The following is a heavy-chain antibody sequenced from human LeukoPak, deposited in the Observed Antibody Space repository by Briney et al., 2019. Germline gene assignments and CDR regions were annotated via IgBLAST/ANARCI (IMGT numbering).Heavy chain of an antibody. J-gene: IGHJ3*02. CDR1: GYTFTGYY. V-gene: IGHV1-2*04. CDR3: AISQPSSGPTEDAFDI. D-gene: IGHD6-19*01. Sequence: ASVKVSCKASGYTFTGYYMHWVRQAPGQGLEWMGWINPNSGGTNYAQKFQGWVTMTRDTSISTAYMELSRLRSDDTAVYYCAISQPSSGPTEDAFDIWGQGTMVTVSS. CDR2: INPNSGGT.